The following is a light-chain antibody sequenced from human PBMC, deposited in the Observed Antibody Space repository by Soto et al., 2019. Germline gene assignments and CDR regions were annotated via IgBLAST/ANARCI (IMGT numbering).Light chain of an antibody. J-gene: IGKJ1*01. V-gene: IGKV1-39*01. Sequence: DIQMTQSPFSQSASVGDRVTITCRASQSIDSHLNWYQHKPGKAPKLLIYAASSLQSGVPSRFSGSGSGTDFTLTISSLQSEDFATYYCQQSYSTPWTFGQGTKVEIK. CDR3: QQSYSTPWT. CDR1: QSIDSH. CDR2: AAS.